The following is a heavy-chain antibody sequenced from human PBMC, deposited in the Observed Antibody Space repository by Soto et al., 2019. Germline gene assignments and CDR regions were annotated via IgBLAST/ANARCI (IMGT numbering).Heavy chain of an antibody. CDR1: GFTFRSYA. CDR2: IGGSGDST. Sequence: GSLRLSCAASGFTFRSYAMSWVRQAPGKGLEWVSGIGGSGDSTHYADSVKGRFTISRDTSRDTLYLQMNSLRAEDTAVYYCAKDSLGGGLNLGPQKYYGLDVWGQGTKVTVYS. J-gene: IGHJ6*02. CDR3: AKDSLGGGLNLGPQKYYGLDV. D-gene: IGHD3-16*01. V-gene: IGHV3-23*01.